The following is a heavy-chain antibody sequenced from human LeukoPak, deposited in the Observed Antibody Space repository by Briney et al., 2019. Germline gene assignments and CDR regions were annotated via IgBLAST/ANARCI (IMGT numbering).Heavy chain of an antibody. J-gene: IGHJ6*02. CDR1: GGSISSSSYY. Sequence: SXTLSLTCTVSGGSISSSSYYWGWLRQPPGKGLEWXGSIYYSGSTYYNPSLKSRVTISVDTSKNQFSLKLSSVTAADTAVYYCTILWFGELLNGMDVWGQGTTVTVSS. CDR3: TILWFGELLNGMDV. D-gene: IGHD3-10*01. V-gene: IGHV4-39*01. CDR2: IYYSGST.